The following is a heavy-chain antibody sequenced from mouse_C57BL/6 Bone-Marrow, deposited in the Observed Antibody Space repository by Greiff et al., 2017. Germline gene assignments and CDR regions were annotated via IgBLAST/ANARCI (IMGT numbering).Heavy chain of an antibody. CDR3: ASLHWDDYAMDY. CDR2: IRNKANGYTT. D-gene: IGHD4-1*01. CDR1: GFTFTDYY. Sequence: EVKVEESGGGLVQPGGSLSLSCAASGFTFTDYYMSWVRQPPGKALEWLGFIRNKANGYTTEYSASVKGRFTISRESSQSILYLQMNALRADDSATYCCASLHWDDYAMDYWGQGTSVTVSS. J-gene: IGHJ4*01. V-gene: IGHV7-3*01.